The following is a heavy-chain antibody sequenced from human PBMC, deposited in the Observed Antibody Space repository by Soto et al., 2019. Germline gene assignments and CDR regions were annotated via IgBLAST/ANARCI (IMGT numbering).Heavy chain of an antibody. D-gene: IGHD2-15*01. Sequence: QLQLQESGPGLVKPSETLSLTCTVSGGSISSSSYYWGWIRQPPGKGLEWIGSIYYSGSTYYNPSLKSRVTISVDTSKNQFSLKLSSVTAADTAVYYCARRGDIGRGWFDPWGQGTLVTVSS. V-gene: IGHV4-39*01. J-gene: IGHJ5*02. CDR2: IYYSGST. CDR3: ARRGDIGRGWFDP. CDR1: GGSISSSSYY.